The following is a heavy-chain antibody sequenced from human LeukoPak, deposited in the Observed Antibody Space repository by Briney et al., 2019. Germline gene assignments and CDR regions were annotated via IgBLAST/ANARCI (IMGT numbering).Heavy chain of an antibody. CDR1: GFTVSTDN. D-gene: IGHD3-10*01. V-gene: IGHV3-66*02. J-gene: IGHJ4*02. Sequence: PGGSLRLSCAASGFTVSTDNMSWVRRVPGKGLEWVSVVYSGNDGTNYADSVRGRFTISRDDSKNMVYLQMNNLRLEDAAVYYCTKRSRGYYDYWGQGTLVTVSS. CDR3: TKRSRGYYDY. CDR2: VYSGNDGT.